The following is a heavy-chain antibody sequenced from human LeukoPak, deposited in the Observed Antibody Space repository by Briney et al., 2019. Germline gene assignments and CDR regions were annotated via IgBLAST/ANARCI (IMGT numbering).Heavy chain of an antibody. CDR2: ISYDGSNK. V-gene: IGHV3-30-3*01. CDR3: ARAYTRGHSYGY. J-gene: IGHJ4*02. D-gene: IGHD5-18*01. CDR1: GFTFSSYA. Sequence: GGSLRLSCAASGFTFSSYAMHWVRQAPGKGLEWVAVISYDGSNKYYADSVKGRFTISRDNSKNTLYLQMNSLRAEDTAVYYCARAYTRGHSYGYWGQGTLVTVSS.